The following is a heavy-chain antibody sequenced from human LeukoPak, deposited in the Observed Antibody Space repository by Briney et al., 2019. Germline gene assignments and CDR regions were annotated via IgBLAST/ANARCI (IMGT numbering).Heavy chain of an antibody. CDR3: ARDRLIMITFADY. CDR2: ISSSGSTI. CDR1: GFTFSDYY. Sequence: AGGSLRLSCAASGFTFSDYYMSWIRQAPGKGLEWVSYISSSGSTIYYADSVKGRFTISRDNSKNTLYLQMNSLRAEGTAVYYCARDRLIMITFADYWGQGTLVTVSS. J-gene: IGHJ4*02. D-gene: IGHD3-16*01. V-gene: IGHV3-11*04.